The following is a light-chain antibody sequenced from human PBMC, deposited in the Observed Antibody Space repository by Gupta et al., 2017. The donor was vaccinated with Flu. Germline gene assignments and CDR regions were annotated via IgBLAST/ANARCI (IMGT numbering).Light chain of an antibody. J-gene: IGKJ1*01. CDR2: TAS. Sequence: DIQVTQFPSSLSASLGDRVTITCRASLNINNYLNWYQQKPGRAPDLLISTASTVQTGVPSRFSGSGFGTDFTLTISSLQPEDSATFYCQQSDSSLWTFGQGTKVEIK. CDR1: LNINNY. V-gene: IGKV1-39*01. CDR3: QQSDSSLWT.